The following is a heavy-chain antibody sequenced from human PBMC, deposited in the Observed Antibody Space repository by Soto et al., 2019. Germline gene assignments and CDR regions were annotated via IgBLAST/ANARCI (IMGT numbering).Heavy chain of an antibody. D-gene: IGHD6-19*01. J-gene: IGHJ4*02. CDR2: IGTAGDT. CDR1: GFTFSSYD. CDR3: ARAFGSGWIFDY. V-gene: IGHV3-13*01. Sequence: GGSLRLSCAASGFTFSSYDMHWVRQAPGKGLEWVSAIGTAGDTYYPGSVKGRFTISRENAKNSLYLQMNSLRAGDTAVYYCARAFGSGWIFDYWGQGTLVTVSS.